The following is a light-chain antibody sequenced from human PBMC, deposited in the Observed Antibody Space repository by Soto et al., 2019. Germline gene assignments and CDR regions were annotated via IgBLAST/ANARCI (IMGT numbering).Light chain of an antibody. J-gene: IGKJ4*01. CDR1: QSISSW. CDR2: DAS. V-gene: IGKV1-5*01. Sequence: DIQMTQSPSTLSASVGDRVTITCRASQSISSWLAWYQQKPGKAPKLLIYDASSLESGVPSRFSGSGSGTECTLTISSLQPDDFATYYCQQYNSYPRTFGGGTKVEIK. CDR3: QQYNSYPRT.